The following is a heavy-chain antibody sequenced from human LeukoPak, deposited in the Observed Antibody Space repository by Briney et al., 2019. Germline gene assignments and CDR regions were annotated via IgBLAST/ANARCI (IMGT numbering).Heavy chain of an antibody. CDR1: GFTFTNYA. V-gene: IGHV3-23*05. CDR3: AKVYHDFWSSYNFATRAYDYYYYGMDV. J-gene: IGHJ6*02. CDR2: ISSSGSST. D-gene: IGHD3-3*01. Sequence: GGSLRLSCAASGFTFTNYAMSWVRQAPGKGLEWVSAISSSGSSTYYADSVKGRFTISRDSSNNTLYLQMSSLRADDTAVYYCAKVYHDFWSSYNFATRAYDYYYYGMDVWGQGTTVTVSS.